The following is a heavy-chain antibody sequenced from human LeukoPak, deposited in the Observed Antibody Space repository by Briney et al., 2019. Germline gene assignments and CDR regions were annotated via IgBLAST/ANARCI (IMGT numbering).Heavy chain of an antibody. Sequence: GGSLRLSCAASGFYFHYYAMSWVSQPPGQGLEWVSTISGSAITTFYADAVKGRFTISRDNSQNTLFLQMNSLRADDTAVDHCARTTRILGASLVDYWGQGIQVTVSS. V-gene: IGHV3-23*01. J-gene: IGHJ4*02. CDR2: ISGSAITT. CDR3: ARTTRILGASLVDY. D-gene: IGHD1-26*01. CDR1: GFYFHYYA.